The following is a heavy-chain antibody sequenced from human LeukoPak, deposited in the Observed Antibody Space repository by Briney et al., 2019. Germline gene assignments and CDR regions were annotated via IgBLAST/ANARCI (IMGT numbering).Heavy chain of an antibody. D-gene: IGHD3-22*01. CDR1: GFTVSNYY. CDR3: ARGMPYYYEPPAVDY. V-gene: IGHV3-53*01. Sequence: PGGSLRLSCAASGFTVSNYYMSWVRQAPGKGLEWVSVIYTAGSTYYADSVKGRFTISRDNSKNTLYLQMNSLRAEDTAVYCCARGMPYYYEPPAVDYWGQGTLVTVSS. CDR2: IYTAGST. J-gene: IGHJ4*02.